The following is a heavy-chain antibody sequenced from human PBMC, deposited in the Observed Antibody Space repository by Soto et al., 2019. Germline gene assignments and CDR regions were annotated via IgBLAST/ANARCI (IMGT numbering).Heavy chain of an antibody. J-gene: IGHJ6*03. CDR3: AKGSGSITMVRGVITTHYYYMDV. Sequence: PGGSLGLSCAASGFTFSSYAMSWVRQAPGKGLEWVSGISGSGGSTYYADSVKGRFTISRDNSKNTLYLQMNSLRAEDTAVYYCAKGSGSITMVRGVITTHYYYMDVWGKGTTVTVSS. V-gene: IGHV3-23*01. CDR1: GFTFSSYA. D-gene: IGHD3-10*01. CDR2: ISGSGGST.